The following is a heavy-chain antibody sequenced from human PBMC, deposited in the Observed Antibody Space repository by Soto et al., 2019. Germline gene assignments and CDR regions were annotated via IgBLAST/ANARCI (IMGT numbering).Heavy chain of an antibody. V-gene: IGHV3-23*01. D-gene: IGHD3-16*01. J-gene: IGHJ4*02. CDR3: AKDGYDYVWGSYGSTGY. Sequence: EVQLLESGGGLVQPGGSLRLSCAAAGFTFSSYAMSWVRQAPGKGLEWVSATSGSGGRTYYADSVKGRFTISRDNSKNTLYLQMSSLRAEDTAVYYCAKDGYDYVWGSYGSTGYWGQGTLVTVSS. CDR2: TSGSGGRT. CDR1: GFTFSSYA.